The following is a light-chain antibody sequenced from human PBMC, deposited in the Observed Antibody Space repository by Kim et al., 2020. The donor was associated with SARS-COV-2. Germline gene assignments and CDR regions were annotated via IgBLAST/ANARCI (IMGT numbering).Light chain of an antibody. J-gene: IGKJ1*01. CDR1: QSISNW. V-gene: IGKV1-5*03. CDR3: QQYNTYST. Sequence: DIQMTQSPSTLSASVGDRVTITCRASQSISNWFAWYQQKPGKAPKLLIYKASTLESGVPSRFSGSGSGTEFTLTISSLQPDDFATYYCQQYNTYSTFGQGTKVDIK. CDR2: KAS.